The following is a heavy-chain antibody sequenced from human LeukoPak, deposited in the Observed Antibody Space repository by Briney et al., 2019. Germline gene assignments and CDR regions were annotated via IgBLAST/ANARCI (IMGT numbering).Heavy chain of an antibody. CDR3: ARMVGGGYYWGYFDY. J-gene: IGHJ4*02. CDR1: GGSFSGGSFSSYY. CDR2: ISSSGSP. Sequence: SETLSLTCTVSGGSFSGGSFSSYYWNWIPQPPGKRLEWLAYISSSGSPTYNPSLSSRGTISLARSKNQFSLNLKSVTAADTAVYYCARMVGGGYYWGYFDYWGQGALVTVSS. V-gene: IGHV4-4*09. D-gene: IGHD1-1*01.